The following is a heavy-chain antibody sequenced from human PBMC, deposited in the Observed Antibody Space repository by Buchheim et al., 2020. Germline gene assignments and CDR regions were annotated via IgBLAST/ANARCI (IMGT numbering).Heavy chain of an antibody. CDR2: INHSGST. J-gene: IGHJ6*02. CDR3: ARDPDITMIVYYYGMDV. D-gene: IGHD3-22*01. Sequence: QVQLQESGPGLVKPSETLSLTCTVSGGSISSYYWSWIRQPPGKGLEWIGEINHSGSTNYNPSLKSRVTISVDTSKNQFSMKLSSVTAADTAVYYCARDPDITMIVYYYGMDVWGQGTT. CDR1: GGSISSYY. V-gene: IGHV4-59*12.